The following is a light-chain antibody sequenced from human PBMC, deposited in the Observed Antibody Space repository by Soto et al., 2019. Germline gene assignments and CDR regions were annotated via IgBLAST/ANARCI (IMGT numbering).Light chain of an antibody. Sequence: QSALTQPRSVSGSPGQSVTISCTGTSSDVGNYNFVSWYQQYPGKAPKLVIYDVTKRPSGVPDRFAGSKSGNTASLTISGLQTEEEADYYGCSYAGSYTLVFGGGTKLTVL. CDR2: DVT. V-gene: IGLV2-11*01. CDR1: SSDVGNYNF. CDR3: CSYAGSYTLV. J-gene: IGLJ2*01.